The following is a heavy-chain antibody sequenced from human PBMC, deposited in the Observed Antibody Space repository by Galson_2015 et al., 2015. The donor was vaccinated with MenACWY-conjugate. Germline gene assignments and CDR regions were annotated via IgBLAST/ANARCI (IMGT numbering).Heavy chain of an antibody. V-gene: IGHV3-48*01. Sequence: SLRLSCAASGFTFSSYSMNWVRQAPGKGLEWVSYISSSSSTIYYADSVKGRFTISRDNAKNSLYLQMNSLRAEDTAVYYCAREVGLVGANEEVWGQGTMVTVSS. CDR2: ISSSSSTI. J-gene: IGHJ3*01. CDR3: AREVGLVGANEEV. D-gene: IGHD1-26*01. CDR1: GFTFSSYS.